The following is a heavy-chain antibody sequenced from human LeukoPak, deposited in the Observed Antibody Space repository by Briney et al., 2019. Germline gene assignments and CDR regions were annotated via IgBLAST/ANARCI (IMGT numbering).Heavy chain of an antibody. Sequence: GASVKVSCKASGGTFSSYAISWVRQAPGQGLEWMGGIIPIFGTANYAQKFQGRVTITTDESTSTAYMELSSLRSEDTAVYYCAGGRVGAPYDPYYYMDVWGKGTTVTVSS. CDR3: AGGRVGAPYDPYYYMDV. J-gene: IGHJ6*03. CDR2: IIPIFGTA. D-gene: IGHD1-26*01. CDR1: GGTFSSYA. V-gene: IGHV1-69*05.